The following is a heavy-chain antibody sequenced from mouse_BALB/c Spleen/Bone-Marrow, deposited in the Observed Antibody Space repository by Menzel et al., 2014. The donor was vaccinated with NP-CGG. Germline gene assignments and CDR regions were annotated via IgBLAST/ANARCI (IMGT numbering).Heavy chain of an antibody. CDR2: IWGGGST. D-gene: IGHD1-2*01. CDR3: ARNIHITTWMDY. J-gene: IGHJ4*01. CDR1: GFSLXRYS. Sequence: QVQLKESGPGLVSPSQSLSITCTVSGFSLXRYSVHWVRQPPGKGLEWLGMIWGGGSTDYNSALKSRLSISKDNSKSQVFLKMNSLQTDGTATYYCARNIHITTWMDYWGQGTSVTVSS. V-gene: IGHV2-6-4*01.